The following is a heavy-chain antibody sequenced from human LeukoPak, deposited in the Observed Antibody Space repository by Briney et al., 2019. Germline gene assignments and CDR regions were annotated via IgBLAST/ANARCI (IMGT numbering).Heavy chain of an antibody. V-gene: IGHV3-7*01. D-gene: IGHD3-3*01. Sequence: GGSLRLSCAVSGFIGSDGYMNWVRQAPGKGLEWVANIKQDGSEKYYVDSVKGRFTISRDNAKNSLYLQMNSLRAEDTAVYYCARFSYYDFWSGSNINWFDPWGQGTLVTVSS. CDR3: ARFSYYDFWSGSNINWFDP. CDR2: IKQDGSEK. J-gene: IGHJ5*02. CDR1: GFIGSDGY.